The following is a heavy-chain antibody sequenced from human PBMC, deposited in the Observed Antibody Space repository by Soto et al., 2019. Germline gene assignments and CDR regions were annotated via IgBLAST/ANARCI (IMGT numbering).Heavy chain of an antibody. CDR1: GFTFSSYW. CDR2: INSDGSST. J-gene: IGHJ4*02. CDR3: ASVETCWSSSGYSVFDS. V-gene: IGHV3-74*01. Sequence: EVQLVESGGGLVKPGGSLRLSCAASGFTFSSYWMQWVRQVPGKGLVWVSRINSDGSSTTYADSVKGRFTISRDNAENTLYLQMNSLRAEDTGVYYCASVETCWSSSGYSVFDSWGPGTLVTVSS. D-gene: IGHD2-21*01.